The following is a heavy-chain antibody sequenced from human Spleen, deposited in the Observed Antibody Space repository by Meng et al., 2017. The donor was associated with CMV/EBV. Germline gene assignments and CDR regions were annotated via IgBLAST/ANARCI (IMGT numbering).Heavy chain of an antibody. CDR3: ARDGYDYGFYYGMDV. J-gene: IGHJ6*02. CDR1: GFTFSSFW. V-gene: IGHV3-21*01. Sequence: GESLKISCAASGFTFSSFWVHWVRQAPGKGLEWVASIGSGASYIHYADSVKGRFTISRDDAKNSLYLQMNSLRAEDTAVYYCARDGYDYGFYYGMDVWGQGTTVTVSS. D-gene: IGHD5-18*01. CDR2: IGSGASYI.